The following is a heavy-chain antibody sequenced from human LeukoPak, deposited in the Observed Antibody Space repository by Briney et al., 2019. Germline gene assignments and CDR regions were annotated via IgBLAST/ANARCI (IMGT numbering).Heavy chain of an antibody. CDR2: IKQDGSEK. CDR1: GFTFSSYW. J-gene: IGHJ3*02. CDR3: ARAGLHYDSSGYSGAFDI. V-gene: IGHV3-7*01. D-gene: IGHD3-22*01. Sequence: PGGSLRLSCAASGFTFSSYWMSWVRQAPGKGLEWVANIKQDGSEKYYVDSVKGRFTISRDNAKNSLHLQMNSLRAEDTAVYYCARAGLHYDSSGYSGAFDIWGQGTMVTVSS.